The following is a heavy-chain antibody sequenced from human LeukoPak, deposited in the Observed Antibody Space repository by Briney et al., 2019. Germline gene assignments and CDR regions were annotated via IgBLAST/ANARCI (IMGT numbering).Heavy chain of an antibody. CDR1: GYTFTSYA. D-gene: IGHD3-3*01. CDR3: ASKTPYDFWSGYYRSRRTYYYYGMDV. CDR2: INAGNGNT. Sequence: GASVKVSCKASGYTFTSYAMHWVRQAPGQRLEWMGWINAGNGNTKYSQKFQGRVTITRDTSASTAYMELSSLRSEDTAVYYCASKTPYDFWSGYYRSRRTYYYYGMDVWGQGTRSPSP. V-gene: IGHV1-3*01. J-gene: IGHJ6*02.